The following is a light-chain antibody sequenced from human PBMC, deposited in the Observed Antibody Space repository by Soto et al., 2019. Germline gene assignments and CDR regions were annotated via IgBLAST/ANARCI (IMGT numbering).Light chain of an antibody. CDR1: QSILYSANNNNY. J-gene: IGKJ2*01. CDR2: WAS. Sequence: IVMTQSPDSLAVSLGERATINCKSSQSILYSANNNNYLAWYQQKPGQPPKLLISWASTRESGVPDRFSGSGSGTDFTLTISSLQAEDVAVYYCHQYYGPPYTFGQGTKLEIK. V-gene: IGKV4-1*01. CDR3: HQYYGPPYT.